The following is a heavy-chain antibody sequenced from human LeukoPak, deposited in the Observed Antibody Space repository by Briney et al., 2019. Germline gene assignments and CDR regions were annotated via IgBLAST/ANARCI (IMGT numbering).Heavy chain of an antibody. CDR1: GGSISSHY. D-gene: IGHD5-12*01. V-gene: IGHV4-59*11. CDR3: AKGAYDYIEIGYFDS. Sequence: SETLSLTYTVSGGSISSHYWSWIRQPPGKGLEWIGYIYYSGSTNYNPSLKSRVTISVDTSKNQFSLMLSSVTAADTAIYYCAKGAYDYIEIGYFDSWDQGTLVTASS. J-gene: IGHJ4*02. CDR2: IYYSGST.